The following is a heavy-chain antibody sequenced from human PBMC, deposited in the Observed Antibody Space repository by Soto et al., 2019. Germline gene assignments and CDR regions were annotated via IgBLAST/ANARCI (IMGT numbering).Heavy chain of an antibody. CDR2: IYYSGST. CDR3: ARAGVAAEFDY. V-gene: IGHV4-30-4*01. J-gene: IGHJ4*02. D-gene: IGHD2-15*01. CDR1: GGSISSGDYY. Sequence: TLSLACTVSGGSISSGDYYWSWIRQPPGKGLEWIGYIYYSGSTYYNPSLKSRVTISVDTSKNQFSLKLSSVTAEDTAVYYCARAGVAAEFDYWGQGTLVTVSS.